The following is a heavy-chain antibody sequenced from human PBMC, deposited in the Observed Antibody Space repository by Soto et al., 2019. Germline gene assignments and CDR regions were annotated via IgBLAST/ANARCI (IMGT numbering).Heavy chain of an antibody. CDR3: ARDIINSSGCYLDDAFDI. V-gene: IGHV3-21*01. Sequence: GGSLRLSCAASGFTFSNYSMNWVRQAPGKGLEWVSSISSSSSYIDYADSVKGRFTISRDNGKNSLYLQMNSLRAEDTAVYYSARDIINSSGCYLDDAFDIWGQGTMVTVSS. CDR1: GFTFSNYS. D-gene: IGHD6-19*01. J-gene: IGHJ3*02. CDR2: ISSSSSYI.